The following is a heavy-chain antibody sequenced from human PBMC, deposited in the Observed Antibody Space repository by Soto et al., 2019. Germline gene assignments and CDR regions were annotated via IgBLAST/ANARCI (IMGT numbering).Heavy chain of an antibody. CDR2: INAGNGNT. Sequence: GASVKVSCTASGYTFTLYAMHWVCLAPGHGLEWMGWINAGNGNTKYSQKFQGRVTITRDPSASTAYMELSSLTSEDTAVYYCAKIGDGYAAFNIWGQGTMVTVSS. CDR3: AKIGDGYAAFNI. V-gene: IGHV1-3*01. J-gene: IGHJ3*02. CDR1: GYTFTLYA. D-gene: IGHD5-12*01.